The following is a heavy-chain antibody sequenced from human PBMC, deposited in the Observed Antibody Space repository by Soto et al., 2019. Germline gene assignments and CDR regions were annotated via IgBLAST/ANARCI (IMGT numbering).Heavy chain of an antibody. CDR1: GFTFSSYA. J-gene: IGHJ4*02. Sequence: EVQLLESGGGLVQPGGSLRLSCAASGFTFSSYAMSWVRQAPGKGLEWVSAISGSGSTIYYADSVKGRFTISRDNAKNSLYLQMNSLRAEDTAVYYCARDNTAMENWGQGTLVTVSS. CDR3: ARDNTAMEN. V-gene: IGHV3-23*01. D-gene: IGHD5-18*01. CDR2: ISGSGSTI.